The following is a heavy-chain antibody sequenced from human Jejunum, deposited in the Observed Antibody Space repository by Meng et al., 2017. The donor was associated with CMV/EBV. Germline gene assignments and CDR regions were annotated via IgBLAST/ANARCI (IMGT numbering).Heavy chain of an antibody. J-gene: IGHJ1*01. CDR2: IPSAGGSA. Sequence: SGFTFSSHWMHWVRQVPGKGLVWVSCIPSAGGSARYADSVKGRFTISRDNAENTVYPQMDSLRVEDTAVYYCARAPSGLGFSGATSWGQGTLVTVSS. CDR3: ARAPSGLGFSGATS. V-gene: IGHV3-74*01. D-gene: IGHD5-12*01. CDR1: GFTFSSHW.